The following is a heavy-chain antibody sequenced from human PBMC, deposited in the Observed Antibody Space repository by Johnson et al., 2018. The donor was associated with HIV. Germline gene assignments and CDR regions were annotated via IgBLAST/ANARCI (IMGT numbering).Heavy chain of an antibody. D-gene: IGHD1-20*01. CDR3: SGITGTDDAFDI. Sequence: QVQLVQSGGGVVQPGRSLRLSCAASGFTFSSYGMHWVRQAPGKGLEWVAVISYDGRNKDYADSVKGRFTISRDNSKNTLYLQMNSLRAENTAVYYCSGITGTDDAFDIWGQGTMVTVSS. CDR2: ISYDGRNK. CDR1: GFTFSSYG. V-gene: IGHV3-30*03. J-gene: IGHJ3*02.